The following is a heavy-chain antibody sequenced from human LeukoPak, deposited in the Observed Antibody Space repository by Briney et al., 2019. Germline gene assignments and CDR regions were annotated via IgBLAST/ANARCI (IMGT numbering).Heavy chain of an antibody. CDR3: ARGPVSATVVTPDYYHYGMDV. CDR1: GFTFSSYA. CDR2: ISYDGSNK. D-gene: IGHD4-23*01. V-gene: IGHV3-30-3*01. Sequence: QSGGSLRLSCAASGFTFSSYAMHWVRQAPGKGLEWVAVISYDGSNKYYADSVKGRFTISRDNSKNTLYLQMNSLRAEDTAVYYCARGPVSATVVTPDYYHYGMDVWGQGTTVTVSS. J-gene: IGHJ6*02.